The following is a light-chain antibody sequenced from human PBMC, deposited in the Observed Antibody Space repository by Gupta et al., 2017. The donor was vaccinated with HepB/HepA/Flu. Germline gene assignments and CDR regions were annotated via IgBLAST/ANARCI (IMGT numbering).Light chain of an antibody. J-gene: IGKJ3*01. CDR1: QSVSNNY. V-gene: IGKV3-20*01. CDR3: QQYGASPLT. Sequence: IVLTQSPGTLSLSPGERATLSCRASQSVSNNYLAWYQQKPGQAPRLLIYGASSRATGIPDRFSGSGSGTDFTLTISRLEPEDFAVFYCQQYGASPLTFGPGTKVDMK. CDR2: GAS.